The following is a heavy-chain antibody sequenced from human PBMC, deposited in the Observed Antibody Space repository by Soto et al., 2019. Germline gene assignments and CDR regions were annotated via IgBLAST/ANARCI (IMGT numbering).Heavy chain of an antibody. Sequence: QVQLQESGPGLVKPAETLSLTCSVSDESVSSVRYYWSWIRQPPGEGPEWLGHIHSSGSTYYNPSLRSRVAISLDTSKNQFSLSLTSMTAADTAVYYCARVPRQMLYGPTRNGMDVWGQGTTLIVSS. CDR1: DESVSSVRYY. D-gene: IGHD2-2*02. J-gene: IGHJ6*02. CDR2: IHSSGST. CDR3: ARVPRQMLYGPTRNGMDV. V-gene: IGHV4-61*01.